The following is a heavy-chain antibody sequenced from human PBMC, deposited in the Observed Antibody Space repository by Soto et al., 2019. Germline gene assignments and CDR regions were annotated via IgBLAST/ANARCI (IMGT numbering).Heavy chain of an antibody. CDR2: INQDGSEK. CDR3: SGGVGDAF. Sequence: EVHLVESGGGLVQTGGSLRLSCASFESTVSRDWMNWVRQAPGKGLEWVAHINQDGSEKYYVDSVKGRFTISRDNAKKSLYLQMNRLRPVDTSMYYCSGGVGDAFWGQGTLVTVSS. V-gene: IGHV3-7*04. CDR1: ESTVSRDW. J-gene: IGHJ4*02. D-gene: IGHD1-26*01.